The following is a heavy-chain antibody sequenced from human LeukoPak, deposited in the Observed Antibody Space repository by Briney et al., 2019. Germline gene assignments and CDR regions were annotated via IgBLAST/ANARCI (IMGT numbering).Heavy chain of an antibody. CDR3: AKDAPGWYDAFDI. Sequence: GGSLILSCAASRFTFEDYAMHWVRQAPGKGLEWVSLISGDGGSTYYADSVKGRISISRDNSKNSLYLQMNSLRTEDTALYYCAKDAPGWYDAFDIWGQGTMVTVSS. CDR2: ISGDGGST. J-gene: IGHJ3*02. V-gene: IGHV3-43*02. D-gene: IGHD6-19*01. CDR1: RFTFEDYA.